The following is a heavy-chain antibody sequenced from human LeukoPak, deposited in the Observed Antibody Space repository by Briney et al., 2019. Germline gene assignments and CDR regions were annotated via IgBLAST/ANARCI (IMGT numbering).Heavy chain of an antibody. CDR3: ARYCSGASCYLGLDY. D-gene: IGHD2-2*01. J-gene: IGHJ4*02. V-gene: IGHV3-23*01. CDR2: ISGSAGST. Sequence: GGSLRLSCAASGXTFNNYFMTWVRQAPGKGLEWVSTISGSAGSTYYADFVKGLFTISRDNSRNTLYLQMNSLRADDTAVYCCARYCSGASCYLGLDYWGQGTLVTVSS. CDR1: GXTFNNYF.